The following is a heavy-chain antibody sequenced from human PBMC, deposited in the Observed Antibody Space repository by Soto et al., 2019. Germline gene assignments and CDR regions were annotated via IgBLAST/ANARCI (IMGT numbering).Heavy chain of an antibody. V-gene: IGHV3-30*18. CDR1: GFTFSSYG. D-gene: IGHD6-13*01. CDR3: AKSAAGPGYYYYGMDV. CDR2: ISYDGSNK. Sequence: QVQLVESGGGVVQPGRSLRLSCAASGFTFSSYGMHWVRQAPGKGLEWVAVISYDGSNKYYADSVKGRFTISRDNSKNTLYLQMNSLRAEDTAVYYCAKSAAGPGYYYYGMDVWGQGTTVTVSS. J-gene: IGHJ6*02.